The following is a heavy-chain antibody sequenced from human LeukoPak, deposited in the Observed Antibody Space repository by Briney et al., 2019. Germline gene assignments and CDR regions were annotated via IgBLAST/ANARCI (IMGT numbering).Heavy chain of an antibody. CDR1: GGSISSSSYY. CDR2: IYYSGST. V-gene: IGHV4-39*07. CDR3: ATSAIQTGYRYDF. D-gene: IGHD5-18*01. J-gene: IGHJ4*02. Sequence: PSETLSLTCTVSGGSISSSSYYWGWIRQPPGKGLEWIGSIYYSGSTYYNPSLKSRVTISVDTSKGQFSLILNSVTAADTAVYYCATSAIQTGYRYDFWGQGTLVTVSS.